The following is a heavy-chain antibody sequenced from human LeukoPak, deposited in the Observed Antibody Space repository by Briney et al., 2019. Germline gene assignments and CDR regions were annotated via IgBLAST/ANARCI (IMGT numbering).Heavy chain of an antibody. CDR3: AELGITMIGGV. Sequence: GGSLRLSCAASGFTFSGYSMNWVRQAPGKGLEWVSSISSSSSYIYYADSVKGRFTISRDNAKNSLHLQMNSLRAEDTAVYYCAELGITMIGGVWGKGTTVTISS. D-gene: IGHD3-10*02. CDR2: ISSSSSYI. CDR1: GFTFSGYS. V-gene: IGHV3-21*01. J-gene: IGHJ6*04.